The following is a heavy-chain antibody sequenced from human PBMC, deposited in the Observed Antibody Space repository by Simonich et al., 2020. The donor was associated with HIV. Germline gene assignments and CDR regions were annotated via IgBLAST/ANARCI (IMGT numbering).Heavy chain of an antibody. V-gene: IGHV4-34*01. Sequence: QVQLQQWGAGLLKPSETLSLTCAVYGGSFSGYYWGWIRQPQGKGLEWIGSIYHSGNTYHNPSLKGRVTISVDTSKNQFSLKLSSVTAADTAVYYCASGYYYDSSGYPWYYYGMDVWGQGTTVTVSS. J-gene: IGHJ6*02. CDR1: GGSFSGYY. CDR2: IYHSGNT. CDR3: ASGYYYDSSGYPWYYYGMDV. D-gene: IGHD3-22*01.